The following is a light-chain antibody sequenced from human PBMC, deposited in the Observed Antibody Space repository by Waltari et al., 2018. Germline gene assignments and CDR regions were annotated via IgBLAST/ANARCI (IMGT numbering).Light chain of an antibody. CDR2: VAS. Sequence: IQVTQSPPSLSASLGDRFTISCRASQDIRDDLGWYQQKPGKAPKLLMYVASSLHSGVPSRFSGSGSGTDFTLTINSLQPEDFATYYCLQHYTYPFTFGGGTKVEIK. J-gene: IGKJ4*01. CDR3: LQHYTYPFT. V-gene: IGKV1-6*01. CDR1: QDIRDD.